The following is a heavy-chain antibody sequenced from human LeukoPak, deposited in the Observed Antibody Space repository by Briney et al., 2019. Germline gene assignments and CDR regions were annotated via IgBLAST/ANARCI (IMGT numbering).Heavy chain of an antibody. CDR1: GFAFSSYG. Sequence: QPVRALRLSCAASGFAFSSYGMHWVRQAPGKGLERVGGIAYCANKKYFVDFENGRFTTSRNNSKKTLYLQMNSLRAPDTAVYYCAKDLVRADHTHYGMEVWGQGTTVTVSS. V-gene: IGHV3-30*18. CDR2: IAYCANKK. J-gene: IGHJ6*02. CDR3: AKDLVRADHTHYGMEV. D-gene: IGHD3-10*01.